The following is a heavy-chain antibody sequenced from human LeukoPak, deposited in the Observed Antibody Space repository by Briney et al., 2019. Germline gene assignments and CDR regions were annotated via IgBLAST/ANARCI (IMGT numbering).Heavy chain of an antibody. CDR2: IYYSGTT. CDR3: ARRGSGSRGDFDY. V-gene: IGHV4-39*01. Sequence: SETLSLTCTVSGGSISASSYYWGWIRQPPGKGLEWIATIYYSGTTYYNPSLKSRVTISVDTSKNRFSLNLSSVTAADTAVYYCARRGSGSRGDFDYWGQGTLVTVSS. J-gene: IGHJ4*02. CDR1: GGSISASSYY. D-gene: IGHD2-15*01.